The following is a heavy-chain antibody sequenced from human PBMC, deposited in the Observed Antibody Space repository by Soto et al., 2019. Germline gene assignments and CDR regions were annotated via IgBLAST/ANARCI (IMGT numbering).Heavy chain of an antibody. J-gene: IGHJ4*02. CDR2: ISYDGSNK. D-gene: IGHD3-22*01. CDR3: ARDALPFYYDSSGFDY. V-gene: IGHV3-30*03. CDR1: GFTFSSYG. Sequence: PGGSLRLSCAASGFTFSSYGMHWVRQAPGKGLEWVAVISYDGSNKYYADSVKGRFTISRDNSKNTLYLQMNSLRAEDTAVYYCARDALPFYYDSSGFDYWGQGTLVTVSS.